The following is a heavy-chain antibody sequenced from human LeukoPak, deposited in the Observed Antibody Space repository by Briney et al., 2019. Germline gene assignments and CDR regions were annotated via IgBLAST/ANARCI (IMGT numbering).Heavy chain of an antibody. J-gene: IGHJ6*02. V-gene: IGHV4-31*03. Sequence: PSQTLSLTCTVSGGSISSGGYYWSWIRQHPGKGLEWIGYIYYSGSTYYNPSLKSRVTISVDTSKNQFSLKLSSVTAADTAVYYCAGRDCSSTSCYDHYYYGMDVWGQGTTVTVSS. CDR3: AGRDCSSTSCYDHYYYGMDV. CDR2: IYYSGST. CDR1: GGSISSGGYY. D-gene: IGHD2-2*01.